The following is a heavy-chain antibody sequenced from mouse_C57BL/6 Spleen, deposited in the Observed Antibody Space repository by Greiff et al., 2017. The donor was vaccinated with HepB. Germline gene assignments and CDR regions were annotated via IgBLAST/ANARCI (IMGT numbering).Heavy chain of an antibody. V-gene: IGHV3-6*01. Sequence: EVQLVESGPGLVKPSQSLSLTCSVTGYSITSGYYWNWIRQFPGNKLEWMGYISYDGSNNYNPSLKNRISITRDTSKNQFFLKLNSVTSEDTATYYCARKNLSYGSSYRYWYFDVWGTGTTVTVSS. CDR1: GYSITSGYY. J-gene: IGHJ1*03. CDR3: ARKNLSYGSSYRYWYFDV. CDR2: ISYDGSN. D-gene: IGHD1-1*01.